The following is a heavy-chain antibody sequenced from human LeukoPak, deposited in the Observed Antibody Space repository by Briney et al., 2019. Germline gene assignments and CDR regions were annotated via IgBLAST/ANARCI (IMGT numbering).Heavy chain of an antibody. Sequence: GGSLRLSCAASGFTFSSYAMNWVRQAPGKGLEWVSGISGSGGNTDYADSVKGRFTISRDNSKNTLYLQMNSLRAEDTAVYYCAKDYYGSGSYGYFDYWGQGTLVTVSS. CDR3: AKDYYGSGSYGYFDY. D-gene: IGHD3-10*01. J-gene: IGHJ4*02. V-gene: IGHV3-23*01. CDR1: GFTFSSYA. CDR2: ISGSGGNT.